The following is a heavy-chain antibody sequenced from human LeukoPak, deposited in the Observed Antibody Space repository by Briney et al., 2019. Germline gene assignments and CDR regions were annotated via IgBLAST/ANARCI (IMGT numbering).Heavy chain of an antibody. D-gene: IGHD1-26*01. J-gene: IGHJ4*02. CDR2: ISGSGGST. CDR1: GFPFSSYS. CDR3: ARDIGLGSSY. V-gene: IGHV3-23*01. Sequence: PGGSLRLSCAASGFPFSSYSMNWVRPAPGKGLEWVSAISGSGGSTYYADSVKGRFTVSRDNSKNTLFLQMNSLRAEDTAMYYCARDIGLGSSYWGQGTLVTVSS.